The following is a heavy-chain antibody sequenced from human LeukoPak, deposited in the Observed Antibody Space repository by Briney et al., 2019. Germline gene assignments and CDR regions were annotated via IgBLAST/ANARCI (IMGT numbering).Heavy chain of an antibody. D-gene: IGHD3-16*01. V-gene: IGHV1-8*01. J-gene: IGHJ4*02. CDR3: ARGLIGALDY. CDR1: GGTFSRYA. Sequence: ASVKVSCKASGGTFSRYAISWVRQAPGQGLEWMGWMNPNSGNTGYAQKFQGRVTMTRNTSISTAYMELSSLRSEDTAVYYCARGLIGALDYWGQGTLVTVSS. CDR2: MNPNSGNT.